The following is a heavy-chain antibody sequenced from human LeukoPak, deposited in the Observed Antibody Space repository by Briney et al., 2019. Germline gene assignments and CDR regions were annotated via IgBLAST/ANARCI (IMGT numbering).Heavy chain of an antibody. CDR3: ARDTAPRFDP. Sequence: GGSLRLSCAASGFTFSSYSMNWVRQAPGKGLEWVSSISSSSSYIYYADPVKGRFTISRDNAKNSLYLQMNSLRAEDTAVYYCARDTAPRFDPWGQGTLVTVSS. CDR2: ISSSSSYI. J-gene: IGHJ5*02. V-gene: IGHV3-21*01. D-gene: IGHD4-17*01. CDR1: GFTFSSYS.